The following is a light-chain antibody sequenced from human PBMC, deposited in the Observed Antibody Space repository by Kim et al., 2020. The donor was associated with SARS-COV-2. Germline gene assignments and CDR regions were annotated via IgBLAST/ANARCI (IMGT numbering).Light chain of an antibody. CDR3: SAWDSSLSAQV. CDR2: RNN. CDR1: SNNVGDQG. Sequence: TATLTCPGNSNNVGDQGAAWLQQHQGHPPKLLSYRNNNRPSGISERFSASRSGNTASLTITGLQPEDEADYYCSAWDSSLSAQVFGGGTQLTVL. V-gene: IGLV10-54*01. J-gene: IGLJ3*02.